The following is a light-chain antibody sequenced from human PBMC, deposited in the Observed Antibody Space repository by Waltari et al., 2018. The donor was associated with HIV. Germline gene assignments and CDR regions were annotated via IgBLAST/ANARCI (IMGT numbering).Light chain of an antibody. CDR1: SSNIERNT. J-gene: IGLJ1*01. Sequence: QSVLTQPPSASGTPGQRVTISCSGSSSNIERNTVNWYQQFPGTTPKVVIYSSNKRPSGVPDRFSGARSGTSASLAISGLQSEDEAHYYCAAWDDSLDGYVFGPGTEVTVL. CDR3: AAWDDSLDGYV. CDR2: SSN. V-gene: IGLV1-44*01.